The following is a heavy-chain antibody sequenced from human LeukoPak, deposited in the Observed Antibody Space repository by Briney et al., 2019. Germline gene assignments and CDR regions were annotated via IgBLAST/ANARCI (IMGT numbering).Heavy chain of an antibody. J-gene: IGHJ4*02. V-gene: IGHV5-51*01. D-gene: IGHD3-10*01. CDR3: ARLTYYGPTHYFDY. Sequence: GESLKISCKGSGYTFTNDYIGWVRQLPGKGLEWMGIFHPGDSRNKYSPSFEGQVTISADKSISTAYLQWSSLKASDTAVYYCARLTYYGPTHYFDYWGQGTPVTVSS. CDR1: GYTFTNDY. CDR2: FHPGDSRN.